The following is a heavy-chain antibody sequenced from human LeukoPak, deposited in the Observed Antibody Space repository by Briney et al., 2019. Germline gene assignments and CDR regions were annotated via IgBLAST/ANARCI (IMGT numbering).Heavy chain of an antibody. J-gene: IGHJ4*02. Sequence: ASVKVSCKASGGTFSSYAISWVRQAPGQGLEWMGGIIPIFGTANYAQKFQGRVTITTDESTSTAYMELSSLRSEDTAVYYCATDLGNDYDILTGYGYWGQGTLVTVSS. CDR3: ATDLGNDYDILTGYGY. CDR1: GGTFSSYA. V-gene: IGHV1-69*05. D-gene: IGHD3-9*01. CDR2: IIPIFGTA.